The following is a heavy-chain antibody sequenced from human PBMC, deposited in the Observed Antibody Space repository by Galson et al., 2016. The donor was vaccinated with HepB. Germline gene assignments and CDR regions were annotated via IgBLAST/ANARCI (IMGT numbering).Heavy chain of an antibody. D-gene: IGHD1-26*01. CDR1: GYIFRNYT. V-gene: IGHV1-3*01. Sequence: SVKVSCKASGYIFRNYTIHWVRQAPGQSLEWVGWINPETGHTHYSHGMQGRITIARDTSANTAYMDLSGLRSDDSAVYFCARERGGKEYFGYFDYWGQGTLVLVSS. CDR3: ARERGGKEYFGYFDY. J-gene: IGHJ4*02. CDR2: INPETGHT.